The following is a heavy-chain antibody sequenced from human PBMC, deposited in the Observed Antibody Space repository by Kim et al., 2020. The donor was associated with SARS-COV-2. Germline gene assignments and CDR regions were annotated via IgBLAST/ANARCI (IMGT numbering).Heavy chain of an antibody. CDR3: ARVLDSSSSLFGY. CDR1: GFTFSSYS. D-gene: IGHD6-6*01. V-gene: IGHV3-21*01. CDR2: ISSSSSYI. Sequence: GGSLRLSCAASGFTFSSYSMNWVRQAPGKGLEWVSSISSSSSYIYYADSVKGRFTISRDNAKNSLYLQMNSLRAEDTAVYYCARVLDSSSSLFGYWGQGTLVTVSS. J-gene: IGHJ4*02.